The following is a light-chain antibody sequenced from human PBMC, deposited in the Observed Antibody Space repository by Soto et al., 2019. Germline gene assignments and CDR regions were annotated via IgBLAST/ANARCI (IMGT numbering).Light chain of an antibody. CDR3: QQRTSWPPA. V-gene: IGKV3-11*01. J-gene: IGKJ5*01. CDR1: QSVSNY. CDR2: DAS. Sequence: EIVLAQSPATLSLTPGERATVSCRASQSVSNYLAWFQQKPGQAPRLLIYDASNRATGIPARFSGSGSGTDFTLTISSLEPEDFAIYYCQQRTSWPPAFGQGTRLEIK.